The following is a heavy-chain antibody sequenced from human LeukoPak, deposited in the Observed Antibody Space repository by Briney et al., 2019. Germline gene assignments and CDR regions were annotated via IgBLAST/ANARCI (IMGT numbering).Heavy chain of an antibody. CDR3: AKRGGYFGAVDI. Sequence: QTGGSLRLSCAASGFTFSSYAMSWVRQAPGKGLEWVSAISGSGGSTYYADSVKGRFTISRDNSKNTLYLQMNSLRAEDTAVYYCAKRGGYFGAVDIWGQGTMVTVSS. CDR1: GFTFSSYA. D-gene: IGHD1-26*01. CDR2: ISGSGGST. J-gene: IGHJ3*02. V-gene: IGHV3-23*01.